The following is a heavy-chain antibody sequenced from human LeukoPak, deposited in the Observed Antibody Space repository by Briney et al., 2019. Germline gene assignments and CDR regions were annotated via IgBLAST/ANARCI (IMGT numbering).Heavy chain of an antibody. D-gene: IGHD5/OR15-5a*01. CDR3: ARGVSGTGPDI. Sequence: GGSLRLSCAASGFTFSSYWMHWVRQAPGKGLVWVSRIKTDGSSTDYADSVKGRFTISRDNAKNTMYLQMNSLRAEDTAVYYCARGVSGTGPDIWGRGTMVTVSS. CDR1: GFTFSSYW. V-gene: IGHV3-74*01. J-gene: IGHJ3*02. CDR2: IKTDGSST.